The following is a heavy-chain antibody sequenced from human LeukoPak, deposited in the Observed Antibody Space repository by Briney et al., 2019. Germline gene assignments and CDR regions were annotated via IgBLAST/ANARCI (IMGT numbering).Heavy chain of an antibody. CDR1: GVSINTGGYY. D-gene: IGHD1-1*01. J-gene: IGHJ6*02. CDR3: VREGQQLENFPYYGMDV. V-gene: IGHV4-31*03. CDR2: IYYSGST. Sequence: PSETLSLTCTVSGVSINTGGYYWSWIRQHPGKGLEWIVYIYYSGSTYYNPPLKSRVIISLDTSKNQFSLKLNSVTAADTAVYYCVREGQQLENFPYYGMDVWGQGTTVTVSS.